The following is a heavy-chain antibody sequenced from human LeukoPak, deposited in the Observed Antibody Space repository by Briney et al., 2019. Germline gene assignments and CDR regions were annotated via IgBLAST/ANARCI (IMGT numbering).Heavy chain of an antibody. CDR1: GFTFSSYA. J-gene: IGHJ6*02. V-gene: IGHV3-23*01. D-gene: IGHD4-23*01. CDR3: AKDHMGNSGPYYYYGMDV. CDR2: ISGSGGST. Sequence: GGSLRLSCAASGFTFSSYAMSWVRQAPGKGLEWGSAISGSGGSTYYADSVKGRFTISRDNSKNTLYLQMNSLRAEDTAVYYCAKDHMGNSGPYYYYGMDVWGQGTTVTVSS.